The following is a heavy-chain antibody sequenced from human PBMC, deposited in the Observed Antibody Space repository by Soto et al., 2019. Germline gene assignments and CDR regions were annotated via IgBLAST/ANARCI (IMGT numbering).Heavy chain of an antibody. J-gene: IGHJ6*03. CDR3: ARNTYYDFWSGYYIYYYYMDV. Sequence: QVQLVESGGGVVQPGRSLRLSCAASGFTFSSYGMHWVRQAPGKGLEWVAVIWYDGSNKYYADSVKGRFTISRDNSKNTLYLQMNSLRAEDTAVYYCARNTYYDFWSGYYIYYYYMDVWGKGTTVTVSS. D-gene: IGHD3-3*01. CDR2: IWYDGSNK. V-gene: IGHV3-33*01. CDR1: GFTFSSYG.